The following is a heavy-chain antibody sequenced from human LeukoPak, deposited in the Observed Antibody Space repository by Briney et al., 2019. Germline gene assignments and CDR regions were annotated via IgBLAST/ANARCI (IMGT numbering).Heavy chain of an antibody. V-gene: IGHV3-9*01. CDR3: AKDIGRVDTASTYMDV. CDR1: GFTFDDYA. CDR2: ISWNSFTI. Sequence: GGSLRLSCAASGFTFDDYAMHWVRQAPGKGLEWVSGISWNSFTIGYADSVKGRFTISRDNAKNSLYLQMNSLRVENTALYYCAKDIGRVDTASTYMDVWGKGTTVTISS. J-gene: IGHJ6*03. D-gene: IGHD5-18*01.